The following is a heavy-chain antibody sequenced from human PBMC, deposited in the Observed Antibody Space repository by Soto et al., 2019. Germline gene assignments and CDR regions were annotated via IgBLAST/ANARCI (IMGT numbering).Heavy chain of an antibody. CDR3: ARVSVVGATPLSDF. CDR2: IYHSGST. CDR1: GGSISSSNW. V-gene: IGHV4-4*02. Sequence: QVQLQESGPGLVKPSGTLSLTCAVSGGSISSSNWWSWVRQPPGKGLEWIGEIYHSGSTKYNPSLKSRVPIPVDKSDDQSSGKLNSVTAADTAVYYCARVSVVGATPLSDFWGQGTLVTVSS. J-gene: IGHJ4*02. D-gene: IGHD2-15*01.